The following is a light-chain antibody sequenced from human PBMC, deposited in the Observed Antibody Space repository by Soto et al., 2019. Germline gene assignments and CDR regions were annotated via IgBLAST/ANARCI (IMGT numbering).Light chain of an antibody. CDR3: QQSYSTLQT. J-gene: IGKJ1*01. Sequence: DIQMTQSPSTLFASVGDTVTITCRASQSISAWLAWYQQRPGKAPKLLIYAASSLQSGVPSRFSGSGSGTDFTLTISSLQPEDFATYYCQQSYSTLQTFGQGTKVDIK. CDR1: QSISAW. CDR2: AAS. V-gene: IGKV1-39*01.